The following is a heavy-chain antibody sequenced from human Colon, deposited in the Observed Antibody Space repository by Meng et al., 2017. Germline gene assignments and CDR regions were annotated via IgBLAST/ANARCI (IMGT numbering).Heavy chain of an antibody. D-gene: IGHD4-17*01. CDR3: ARLVDYGDYFDY. V-gene: IGHV4-61*02. Sequence: LKESGQGLVKPYQTRSLTCTSSGGSISSGSYNWGWVRQPAGKGLEWIVRIYTSGSTNYNPSPKSRVTISVDTSKNQFSLKLSSVTAADTAVYYCARLVDYGDYFDYWGQGTLVTVSS. J-gene: IGHJ4*02. CDR1: GGSISSGSYN. CDR2: IYTSGST.